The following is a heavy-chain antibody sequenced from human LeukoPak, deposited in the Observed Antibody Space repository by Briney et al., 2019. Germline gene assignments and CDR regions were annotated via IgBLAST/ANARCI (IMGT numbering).Heavy chain of an antibody. V-gene: IGHV1-69*13. D-gene: IGHD5-18*01. CDR1: GGTFSSYA. J-gene: IGHJ4*02. CDR2: IIPIFGTA. CDR3: ARARGGYSYGSDY. Sequence: ASVKVSCKASGGTFSSYAISWVRQAPGQGLEWMGGIIPIFGTANYAQKFQGRVTITADESTSTAYMELSSLRSDDTAVYYCARARGGYSYGSDYWGQGTLVTVSS.